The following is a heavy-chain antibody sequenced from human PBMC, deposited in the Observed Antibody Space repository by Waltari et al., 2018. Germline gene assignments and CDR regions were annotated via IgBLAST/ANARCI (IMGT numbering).Heavy chain of an antibody. D-gene: IGHD3-10*01. CDR3: ATPYGSGTNFDY. J-gene: IGHJ4*02. CDR2: VYYTGNT. CDR1: GGSIQNTTLC. V-gene: IGHV4-39*01. Sequence: QLQLQESGPGLVKPSGTRSLACAVAGGSIQNTTLCWGWVRQPPGKGLEFIGSVYYTGNTYYNPALMRRVTISVDTSKNKFSLRLTSVTAADTAVYYCATPYGSGTNFDYWGQGTLVTVSS.